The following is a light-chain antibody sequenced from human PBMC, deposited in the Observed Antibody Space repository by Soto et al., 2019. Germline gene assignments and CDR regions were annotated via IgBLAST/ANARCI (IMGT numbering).Light chain of an antibody. Sequence: AGYDVHWYQQFPGTAPKLLIYGNRNRPSGVPDRFSGAKSGTSASLAITGLQAEDEADYHCQSYDSGLSAWVFGGGTKVTVL. CDR1: AGYD. CDR3: QSYDSGLSAWV. J-gene: IGLJ3*02. CDR2: GNR. V-gene: IGLV1-40*01.